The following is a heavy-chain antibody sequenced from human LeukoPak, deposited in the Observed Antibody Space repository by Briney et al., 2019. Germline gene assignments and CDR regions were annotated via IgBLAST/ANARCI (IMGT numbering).Heavy chain of an antibody. J-gene: IGHJ5*02. D-gene: IGHD6-13*01. Sequence: ASVKVSCKASGGTFSSYAISWVRQAPGQGLEWMGGIIPIFGTANYAQKFQGRVTITADESTSTAYMELSSLRSEDTAVYYCARDLGYSSSPSWFDPWGQGTLVTVSS. CDR2: IIPIFGTA. CDR3: ARDLGYSSSPSWFDP. CDR1: GGTFSSYA. V-gene: IGHV1-69*13.